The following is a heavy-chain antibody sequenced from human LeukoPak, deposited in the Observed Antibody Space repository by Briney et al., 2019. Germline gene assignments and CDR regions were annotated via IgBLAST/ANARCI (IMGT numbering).Heavy chain of an antibody. J-gene: IGHJ5*02. CDR3: ARGGGYYDSSGYSRFDP. V-gene: IGHV4-30-2*01. CDR1: GGSISSGGYS. D-gene: IGHD3-22*01. Sequence: PSETLSLTCAVSGGSISSGGYSWSWIRQPPGKGLEWIGYIYHSGSTYYNPSLKSRVTISVDRSKNQFSLKLSSVTAADTAVYYCARGGGYYDSSGYSRFDPWGQGTLVTVSS. CDR2: IYHSGST.